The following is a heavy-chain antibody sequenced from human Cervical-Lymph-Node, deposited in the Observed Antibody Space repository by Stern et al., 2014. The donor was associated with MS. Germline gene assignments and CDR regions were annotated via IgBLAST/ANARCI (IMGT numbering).Heavy chain of an antibody. CDR1: GGTLSNYG. Sequence: VQLVESGAEVKKPGSSVKVSCKASGGTLSNYGISWVRQAPGQGLEWMGGIIPMFGTANYAQKFQGRVTITADDSTNTVYMDLSSLTSEDTAVYYCARDGDSSMLGLDVWGQGTTVIVSS. D-gene: IGHD4-17*01. V-gene: IGHV1-69*01. CDR2: IIPMFGTA. J-gene: IGHJ6*02. CDR3: ARDGDSSMLGLDV.